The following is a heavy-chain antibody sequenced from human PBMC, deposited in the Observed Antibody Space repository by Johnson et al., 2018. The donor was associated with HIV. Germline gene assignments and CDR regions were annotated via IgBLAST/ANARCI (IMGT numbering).Heavy chain of an antibody. Sequence: VQLVESGGGLVKPGGSLRLSCAASGFTFSNAWMSWVRQAPGKGLEWVGRIKSKTDGGTTDYAAPVKGRFTISRDDSKNTLYLQMNSLRAEDTAVYYCARDRLLWFGESAFDIWGQGTMVTVSS. D-gene: IGHD3-10*01. CDR3: ARDRLLWFGESAFDI. CDR2: IKSKTDGGTT. J-gene: IGHJ3*02. CDR1: GFTFSNAW. V-gene: IGHV3-15*01.